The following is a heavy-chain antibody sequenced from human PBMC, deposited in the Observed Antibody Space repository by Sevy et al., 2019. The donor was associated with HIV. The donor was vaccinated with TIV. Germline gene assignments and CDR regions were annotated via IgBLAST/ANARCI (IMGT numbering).Heavy chain of an antibody. CDR2: IYYSGST. J-gene: IGHJ5*02. CDR3: ARDRVYCSGGSCYPSSWFDP. CDR1: GGSVSSGSYY. V-gene: IGHV4-61*01. D-gene: IGHD2-15*01. Sequence: SETLSLTCTVSGGSVSSGSYYWSWIRQPPGKGLEWIGYIYYSGSTNYNPSLKSRVTISVDTSKNQFSLKLSSVTAADTAVYYCARDRVYCSGGSCYPSSWFDPWGQGTLVTVSS.